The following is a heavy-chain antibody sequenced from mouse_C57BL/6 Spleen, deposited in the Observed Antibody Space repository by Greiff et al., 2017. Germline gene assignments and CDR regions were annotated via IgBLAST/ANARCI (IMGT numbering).Heavy chain of an antibody. J-gene: IGHJ2*01. V-gene: IGHV1-82*01. CDR3: ARGGTGDYFDY. D-gene: IGHD3-3*01. CDR1: GYAFSSSW. CDR2: IYPGDGDT. Sequence: VKLVESGPELVKPGASVKISCKASGYAFSSSWMNWVKQRPGKGLEWIGRIYPGDGDTNYNGKFKGKATLTADKSSSAAYMQLSSLTSEDSAVYFCARGGTGDYFDYWGQGTTLTVSS.